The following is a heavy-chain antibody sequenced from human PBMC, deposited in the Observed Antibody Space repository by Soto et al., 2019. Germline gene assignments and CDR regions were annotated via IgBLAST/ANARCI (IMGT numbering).Heavy chain of an antibody. Sequence: VSSVKVSCKASGFTFTSSAVQWVRQARGQRLEWIGWIVVGSGNTNYAQKFQERVTITRDMSTSTAYMELSSLRSEDTAVYYCAEDLGDTVFYYYYYGMDVWGKGTTGTVSS. D-gene: IGHD3-16*01. CDR2: IVVGSGNT. CDR1: GFTFTSSA. V-gene: IGHV1-58*01. J-gene: IGHJ6*04. CDR3: AEDLGDTVFYYYYYGMDV.